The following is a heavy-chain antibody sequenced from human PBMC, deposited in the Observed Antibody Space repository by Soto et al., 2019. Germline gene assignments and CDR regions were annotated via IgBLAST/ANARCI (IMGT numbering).Heavy chain of an antibody. V-gene: IGHV1-69*01. CDR3: ARAEDMVLGVIITTSVYFDY. CDR2: IIPIFGSA. D-gene: IGHD3-10*01. Sequence: QVQLVQSGAEVKKPGSSVKVSCKASGGTFSSYAISWVRQAPGQGLEWMGGIIPIFGSANYAQKFQGRVTITADESTSTAYIELSSLRSEDTAVYYCARAEDMVLGVIITTSVYFDYWGQGTLVTVSS. CDR1: GGTFSSYA. J-gene: IGHJ4*02.